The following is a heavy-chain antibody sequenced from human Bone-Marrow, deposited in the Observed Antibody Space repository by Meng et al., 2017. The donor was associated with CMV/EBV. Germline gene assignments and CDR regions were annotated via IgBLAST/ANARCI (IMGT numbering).Heavy chain of an antibody. D-gene: IGHD1-26*01. J-gene: IGHJ4*02. CDR1: GYTFTGYY. Sequence: ASVKVSCKASGYTFTGYYMHWVRQAPGQGLEWMGCINPNSGDTYYAQNFQGRVTMTRDMSLSTAYMELSRLRSDDTAGYYCAREISGSYSAGGYWGQGTLVTVSS. V-gene: IGHV1-2*02. CDR3: AREISGSYSAGGY. CDR2: INPNSGDT.